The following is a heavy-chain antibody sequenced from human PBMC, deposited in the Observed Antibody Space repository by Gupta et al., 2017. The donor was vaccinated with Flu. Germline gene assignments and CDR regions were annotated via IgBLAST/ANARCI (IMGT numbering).Heavy chain of an antibody. J-gene: IGHJ4*02. V-gene: IGHV3-21*01. CDR3: ARTWDTRDSSDY. CDR1: GFSFSTYS. CDR2: ISSSSSYR. Sequence: EVQLVESGGGLVKPGGSLRLSCAASGFSFSTYSMNWVRQAPGKGLEWVSFISSSSSYRYYAESVRGRFTISRDNAKNSVYLQMNSLRAEDTAVYYCARTWDTRDSSDYWGQGTLVTVSS. D-gene: IGHD1-26*01.